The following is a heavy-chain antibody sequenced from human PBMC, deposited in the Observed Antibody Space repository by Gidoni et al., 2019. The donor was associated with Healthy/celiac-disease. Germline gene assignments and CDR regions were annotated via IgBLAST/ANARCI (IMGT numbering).Heavy chain of an antibody. Sequence: EVQLVESGGGLVQPGGSLRLSCAAAGFTFSSYWMHWVRQAPGKGLVWVSRINSDGSSTSYADSVKGRFTISRDNAKNTLYLQMNSLRAEDTAVYYCARAAWYSYGPDYWGQGTLVTVSS. J-gene: IGHJ4*02. V-gene: IGHV3-74*01. D-gene: IGHD5-18*01. CDR3: ARAAWYSYGPDY. CDR1: GFTFSSYW. CDR2: INSDGSST.